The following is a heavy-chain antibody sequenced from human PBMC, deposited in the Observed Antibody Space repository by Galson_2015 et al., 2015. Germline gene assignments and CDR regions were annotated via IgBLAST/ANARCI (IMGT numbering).Heavy chain of an antibody. CDR1: EFTFTNYW. Sequence: SLRLSCAASEFTFTNYWMNWVRQAPGKGLEWVANIKQDGSERYYVDSVKGRFTISRDNAKNSLYLQMNSLRAEDTAVYFCARYYAADTVLIPFYWGQGTLVTVSS. D-gene: IGHD3-16*01. J-gene: IGHJ4*02. CDR3: ARYYAADTVLIPFY. CDR2: IKQDGSER. V-gene: IGHV3-7*03.